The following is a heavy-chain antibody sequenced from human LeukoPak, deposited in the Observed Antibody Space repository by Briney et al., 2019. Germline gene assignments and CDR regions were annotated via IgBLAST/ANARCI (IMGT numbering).Heavy chain of an antibody. Sequence: SETLSLTCTVSGGSISSSSYYWGWIRQPPGKGLEWIGSIYYSGSTYYNPSLKSRVTISVDTSKNQFSLKLSSVTAADTAVYYCARGPPYIVVVTAIGFFDSWGQGTLVTVSS. J-gene: IGHJ4*02. CDR1: GGSISSSSYY. CDR3: ARGPPYIVVVTAIGFFDS. CDR2: IYYSGST. V-gene: IGHV4-39*01. D-gene: IGHD2-21*02.